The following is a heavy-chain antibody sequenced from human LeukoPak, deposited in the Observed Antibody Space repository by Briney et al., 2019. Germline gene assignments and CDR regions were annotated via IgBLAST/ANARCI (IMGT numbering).Heavy chain of an antibody. Sequence: SETLSLTCTVSGGSISSSSYYWSWTRQPPGKGLEWIGYIYYSGSTNYNPSLMSRVTISVDTSKNQFSLKLSSVTAADTAVYYCARRGIWVRGVFDYWGQGTLVTVSS. D-gene: IGHD3-10*01. CDR2: IYYSGST. CDR1: GGSISSSSYY. V-gene: IGHV4-61*01. J-gene: IGHJ4*02. CDR3: ARRGIWVRGVFDY.